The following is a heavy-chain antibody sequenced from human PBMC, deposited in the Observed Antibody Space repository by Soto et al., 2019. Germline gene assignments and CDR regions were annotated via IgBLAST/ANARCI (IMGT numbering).Heavy chain of an antibody. CDR1: GFTFSSYG. V-gene: IGHV3-33*01. Sequence: GGSLRLSCAASGFTFSSYGMHWVRQAPGKGLEWVAVIWYDGSNKYYADSVKRRFTISRDNSKNTLYLQMNSLRAEDTAVYYCARLKWLLLRGIDAFDIWGQGTMVTVSS. D-gene: IGHD3-22*01. CDR3: ARLKWLLLRGIDAFDI. J-gene: IGHJ3*02. CDR2: IWYDGSNK.